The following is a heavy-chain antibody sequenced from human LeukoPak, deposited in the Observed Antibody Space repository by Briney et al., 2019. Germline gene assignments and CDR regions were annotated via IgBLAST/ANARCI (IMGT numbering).Heavy chain of an antibody. J-gene: IGHJ5*02. CDR3: ARSYYGSGSYLQGYSFDP. Sequence: SETVSLTCTVSGGPISRYYWSWIRQPPGKGLEWIGYIYYSGSTNYNPSLKSRVTISVDTSKNQFSLKLSSVTAADTAVYYCARSYYGSGSYLQGYSFDPWGQGTLATVSS. V-gene: IGHV4-59*01. D-gene: IGHD3-10*01. CDR2: IYYSGST. CDR1: GGPISRYY.